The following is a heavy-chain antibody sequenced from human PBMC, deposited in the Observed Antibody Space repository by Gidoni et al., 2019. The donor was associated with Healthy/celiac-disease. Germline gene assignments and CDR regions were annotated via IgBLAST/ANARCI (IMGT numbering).Heavy chain of an antibody. CDR2: IYHSGST. CDR1: GGSISSSNW. V-gene: IGHV4-4*02. D-gene: IGHD4-17*01. J-gene: IGHJ3*02. CDR3: ARLNDYGDAFDI. Sequence: QVQLQGEAPGLEKPWGTLSLTCAGSGGSISSSNWWSWVRQPPGKGLEWIGEIYHSGSTNYNPSLKSRVTISVDKSKNQFSLKLSSVTAADTAVYYCARLNDYGDAFDIWGQGTMVTVSS.